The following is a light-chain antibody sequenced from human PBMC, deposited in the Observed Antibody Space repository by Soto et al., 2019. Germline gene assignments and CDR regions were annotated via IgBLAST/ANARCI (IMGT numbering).Light chain of an antibody. V-gene: IGLV2-23*01. J-gene: IGLJ1*01. Sequence: QSALIPPAAVSGSPGESITISYTGTSSDIGTSNLVSWYRHHPGAAPKLIIYAGSKRSSGYCNRFSGSQSGNTASLTISGLHAEDEADYPCCAYAGYSTGVCGTGNKVTVL. CDR2: AGS. CDR3: CAYAGYSTGV. CDR1: SSDIGTSNL.